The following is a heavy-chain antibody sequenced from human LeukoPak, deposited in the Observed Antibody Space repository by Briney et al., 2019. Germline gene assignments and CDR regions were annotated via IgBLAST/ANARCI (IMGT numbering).Heavy chain of an antibody. Sequence: SETLSLTCTVSGDSINSSTYYWAWIRQPPGKGLEWIGSVYYSGSTYYNPSLKSRVTISVDTSTKQFSLKMSSVSAADTAVFYCSRLACSSTNCYGRSVFDIWGQGTMVTVSS. J-gene: IGHJ3*02. CDR2: VYYSGST. D-gene: IGHD2-2*01. CDR3: SRLACSSTNCYGRSVFDI. CDR1: GDSINSSTYY. V-gene: IGHV4-39*01.